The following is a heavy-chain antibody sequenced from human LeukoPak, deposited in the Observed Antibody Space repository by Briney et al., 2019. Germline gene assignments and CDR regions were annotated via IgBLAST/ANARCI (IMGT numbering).Heavy chain of an antibody. J-gene: IGHJ6*02. D-gene: IGHD1-20*01. CDR1: GGTFSSYA. CDR2: IIPIFGTA. V-gene: IGHV1-69*01. Sequence: SVKVSCKASGGTFSSYAISWVRQAPGQGLEWMGGIIPIFGTANYAQKFQGRVTITADESTSTAYMELSSLRSEDTAVYYCARGRPLYSWNDNYYYYYGMDVWGQGTTVTVSS. CDR3: ARGRPLYSWNDNYYYYYGMDV.